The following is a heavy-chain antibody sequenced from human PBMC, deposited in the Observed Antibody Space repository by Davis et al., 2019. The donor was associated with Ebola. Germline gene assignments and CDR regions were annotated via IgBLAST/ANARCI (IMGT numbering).Heavy chain of an antibody. Sequence: MPPGSLSLSCAVSAGSISSRGYSWSWTRQPPGKGLEWTWYIYHSGSTYYNPSPKSPVTISVDRSKNQFSLKLSSVTAADTAVYCCARGKPFGSSFWFDPWGQGTLVTVSS. J-gene: IGHJ5*02. CDR3: ARGKPFGSSFWFDP. V-gene: IGHV4-30-2*01. CDR2: IYHSGST. D-gene: IGHD6-13*01. CDR1: AGSISSRGYS.